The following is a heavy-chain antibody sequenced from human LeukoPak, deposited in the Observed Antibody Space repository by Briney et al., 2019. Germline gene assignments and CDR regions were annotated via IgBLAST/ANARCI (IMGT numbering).Heavy chain of an antibody. J-gene: IGHJ6*02. CDR3: ARETVIAAAANYYYYGMDV. CDR2: ISSNGSTI. V-gene: IGHV3-11*01. D-gene: IGHD6-13*01. CDR1: GFTFSDYY. Sequence: GGSLRLSCAASGFTFSDYYMSWIRQAPGKGLEWVSYISSNGSTIYYADSVKGRFTISRDNAKNSLYLQMNSLRAEDTAVYYCARETVIAAAANYYYYGMDVWGQGTTVTVSS.